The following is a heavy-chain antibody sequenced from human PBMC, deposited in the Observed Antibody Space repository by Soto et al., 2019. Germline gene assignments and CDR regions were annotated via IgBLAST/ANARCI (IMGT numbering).Heavy chain of an antibody. CDR1: GGSIRSGGYY. CDR3: AREVRGYCTNGVCHDDAFDI. Sequence: PSETLSLTCTVSGGSIRSGGYYWSWIRQHPGKGLEWIGYIYYSGSTYYNPSLKSRVTISVDTSKNQFSLKLSSVTAADTAVYYCAREVRGYCTNGVCHDDAFDIWGQGTMVT. V-gene: IGHV4-31*03. J-gene: IGHJ3*02. CDR2: IYYSGST. D-gene: IGHD2-8*01.